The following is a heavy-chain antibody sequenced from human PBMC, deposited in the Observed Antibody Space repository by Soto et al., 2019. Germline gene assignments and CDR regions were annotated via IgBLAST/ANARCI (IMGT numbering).Heavy chain of an antibody. CDR3: ARGGDGYNFVAVY. Sequence: SVKVSCKASGGGNLRDYRTTWVRRAPGQGLEWMGGIIPKLGSANYAQNFQGRVTVTADESTNTVYMELRSLRSDDTAVYYCARGGDGYNFVAVYWGQGTQVTVSS. V-gene: IGHV1-69*13. D-gene: IGHD2-21*01. J-gene: IGHJ4*02. CDR1: GGGNLRDYR. CDR2: IIPKLGSA.